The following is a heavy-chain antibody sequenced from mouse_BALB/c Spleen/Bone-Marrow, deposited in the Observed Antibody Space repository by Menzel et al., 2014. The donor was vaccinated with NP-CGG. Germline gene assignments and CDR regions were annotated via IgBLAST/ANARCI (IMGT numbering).Heavy chain of an antibody. Sequence: VHVKQSGPELVKPGASVKMSCKASGYTFTAYVMHWVKQKPGQGLEWIGYINPYNDGTNYIEKFKGKATLTSDIPSSTAYMELGSLTSEDSAVYYCAREGWLLRFDYWGQGTTLTVSS. CDR1: GYTFTAYV. D-gene: IGHD2-3*01. CDR3: AREGWLLRFDY. CDR2: INPYNDGT. V-gene: IGHV1-14*01. J-gene: IGHJ2*01.